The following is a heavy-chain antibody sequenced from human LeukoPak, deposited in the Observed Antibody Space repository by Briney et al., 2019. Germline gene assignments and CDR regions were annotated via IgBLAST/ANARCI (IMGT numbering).Heavy chain of an antibody. CDR1: GGSISSGSYY. V-gene: IGHV4-61*02. CDR2: IYTSGST. CDR3: ASSNSGSYSPFDY. Sequence: SETLSLTCTVSGGSISSGSYYWSWLRQPAGKGLEWIGRIYTSGSTNYNPSLKSRVTISVDTSKNQFSLKLSSVTAADTAVYYCASSNSGSYSPFDYWGQGTLSPSPQ. D-gene: IGHD1-26*01. J-gene: IGHJ4*02.